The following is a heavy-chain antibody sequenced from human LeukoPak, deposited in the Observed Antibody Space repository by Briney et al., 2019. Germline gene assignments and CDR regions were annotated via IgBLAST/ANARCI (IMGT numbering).Heavy chain of an antibody. CDR2: IYYSGST. CDR3: ASLDREFYDFWRGYPLYYFDY. J-gene: IGHJ4*02. CDR1: GGSISSSNW. V-gene: IGHV4-4*02. D-gene: IGHD3-3*01. Sequence: SGTLSLTCAVSGGSISSSNWWSWVRQPPGKGLEWIGSIYYSGSTYYNPSLKSRVTISVDTSKNQFSLKLSSVTAADTAVYYCASLDREFYDFWRGYPLYYFDYWGQGTLVTVSS.